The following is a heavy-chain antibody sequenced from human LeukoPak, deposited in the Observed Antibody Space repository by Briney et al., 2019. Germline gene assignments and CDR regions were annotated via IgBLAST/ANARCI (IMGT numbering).Heavy chain of an antibody. D-gene: IGHD1-26*01. J-gene: IGHJ5*02. Sequence: PSQTLSLTCTVSGGSINSDSYQWSWIRQPAGKGMEWIGHSYTSGSTNYNPSLKNRATISVDTSKDQFSLKLTSVTAADTAVYYCARGRGGTYYWYDPWGQGTLVTVSS. CDR3: ARGRGGTYYWYDP. CDR1: GGSINSDSYQ. V-gene: IGHV4-61*09. CDR2: SYTSGST.